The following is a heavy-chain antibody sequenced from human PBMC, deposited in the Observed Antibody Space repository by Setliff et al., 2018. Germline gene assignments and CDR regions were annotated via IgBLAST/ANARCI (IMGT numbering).Heavy chain of an antibody. V-gene: IGHV4-61*02. Sequence: PSETLSLTCTVSGGSIRSGSFYWSWIRQSAEKGLEWIGRVHASGSPNYSPSFKGRVTISLDTSTNQFSLNLNSVTAADTAVYYCAKERYFDWFFENWGQGTLVTVSS. CDR2: VHASGSP. J-gene: IGHJ4*02. CDR1: GGSIRSGSFY. CDR3: AKERYFDWFFEN. D-gene: IGHD3-9*01.